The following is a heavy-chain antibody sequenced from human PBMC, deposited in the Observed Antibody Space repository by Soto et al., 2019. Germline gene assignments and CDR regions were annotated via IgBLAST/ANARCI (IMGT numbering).Heavy chain of an antibody. V-gene: IGHV1-46*01. J-gene: IGHJ4*02. CDR1: GDTFTDYY. Sequence: QVQLVQSGAEVKKPGASVKFSCKASGDTFTDYYIHWVRQAPGQGLEWMGTVNPSGGHTTYAQHFLGRMTMTRDTSTSRLYMELTSLTSEDTAIYYCARGGHVVVVTAALDYWGQGTLVTVSS. CDR2: VNPSGGHT. CDR3: ARGGHVVVVTAALDY. D-gene: IGHD2-21*02.